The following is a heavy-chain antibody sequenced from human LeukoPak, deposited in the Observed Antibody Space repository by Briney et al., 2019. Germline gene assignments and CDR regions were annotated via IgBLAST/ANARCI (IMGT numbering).Heavy chain of an antibody. J-gene: IGHJ4*02. V-gene: IGHV1-2*02. Sequence: ASVKVSCKASGYTFTSYDINWVRQATGQGLEWMGWINPNSGGTNYAQKFQGRVTMTRDTSISTAYMELSRLRSDDTAVYYCASIGGLADYWGQGTLVTVSS. CDR1: GYTFTSYD. D-gene: IGHD3-16*02. CDR3: ASIGGLADY. CDR2: INPNSGGT.